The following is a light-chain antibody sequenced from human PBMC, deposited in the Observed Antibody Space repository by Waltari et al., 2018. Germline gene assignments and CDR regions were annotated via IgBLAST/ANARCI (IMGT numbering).Light chain of an antibody. CDR3: CSFATNSIVI. Sequence: QSALTQPASVSGSPGQSITISCSGTGSDVGSYNLVSWYQQHPGKAPKLIIYAVNMRLAVFYDRLSCANSGVTASLTISGLKADDEAVYFCCSFATNSIVIFGGGTKLTVL. J-gene: IGLJ2*01. V-gene: IGLV2-23*02. CDR1: GSDVGSYNL. CDR2: AVN.